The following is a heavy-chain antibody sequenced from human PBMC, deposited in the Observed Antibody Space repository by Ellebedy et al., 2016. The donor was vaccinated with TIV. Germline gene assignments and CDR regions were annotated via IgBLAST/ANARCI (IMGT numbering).Heavy chain of an antibody. V-gene: IGHV3-23*01. CDR2: ISGSGVSA. Sequence: GESLKISXAASGFIFSNHNMNWVRQAPGKGLEWVSAISGSGVSAYYSDSVKGRFTISRDNFKNTVSLQMNDLTAEDTAVYFCATGGYSNSWITNYFDYWGQGTLVTVSS. CDR1: GFIFSNHN. D-gene: IGHD6-13*01. J-gene: IGHJ4*02. CDR3: ATGGYSNSWITNYFDY.